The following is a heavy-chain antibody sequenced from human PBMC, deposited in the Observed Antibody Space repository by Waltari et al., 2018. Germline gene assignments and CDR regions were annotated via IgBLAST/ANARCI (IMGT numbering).Heavy chain of an antibody. CDR1: GFTFSSCW. CDR3: GRREGSVTMVRGIDY. D-gene: IGHD3-10*01. V-gene: IGHV3-74*01. J-gene: IGHJ4*02. CDR2: INSDGSGT. Sequence: EVQLVESGGVLVQPGGSLRLPCAASGFTFSSCWLHWVRQAPGKGLVWVSRINSDGSGTSYADSVKGRFTISRDNAKNTLYLQMNSLRAEDTAVYYCGRREGSVTMVRGIDYWGQGTLVTVSS.